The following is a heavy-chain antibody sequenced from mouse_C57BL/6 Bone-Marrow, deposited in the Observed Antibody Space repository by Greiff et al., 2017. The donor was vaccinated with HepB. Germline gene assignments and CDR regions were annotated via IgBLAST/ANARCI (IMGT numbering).Heavy chain of an antibody. CDR2: IYPGSGNT. V-gene: IGHV1-66*01. J-gene: IGHJ4*01. Sequence: QVQLKESGPELVKPGASVKISCKASGYSFTSYYIHWVKQRPGQGLEWIGWIYPGSGNTKYNEKFKGKATLTADTSSSTAYMQLSSLTSEDSAVYYCAREAYYSNLYAMDYWGQGTSVTVSS. D-gene: IGHD2-5*01. CDR1: GYSFTSYY. CDR3: AREAYYSNLYAMDY.